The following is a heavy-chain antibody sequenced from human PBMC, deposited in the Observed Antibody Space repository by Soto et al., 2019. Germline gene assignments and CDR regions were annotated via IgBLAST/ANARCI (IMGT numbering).Heavy chain of an antibody. CDR2: ISYDGSNK. CDR3: AKDLVGATTIGDY. V-gene: IGHV3-30*18. CDR1: GFTFSSYG. J-gene: IGHJ4*02. Sequence: PGGSLRLSCAASGFTFSSYGMHWVRQAPGKGLEWVAVISYDGSNKYYADSVKGRFTISRDNSKNTLYLQMNSLRAEDTAVYYCAKDLVGATTIGDYWGQGTLGTAPQ. D-gene: IGHD1-26*01.